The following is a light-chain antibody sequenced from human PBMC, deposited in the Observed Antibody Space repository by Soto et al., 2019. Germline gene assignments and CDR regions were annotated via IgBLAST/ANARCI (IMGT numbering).Light chain of an antibody. Sequence: EIVLTQSPGTLSLSPGERATLSCRASQSVSSSYLAWYQQKLGQAPRLLIYGASSRATGIPDRFSGSGSGTDFTLTIFRLEPEDFAVYYCQQYGSSPGTFGQGTKLEIK. J-gene: IGKJ2*01. CDR1: QSVSSSY. CDR3: QQYGSSPGT. V-gene: IGKV3-20*01. CDR2: GAS.